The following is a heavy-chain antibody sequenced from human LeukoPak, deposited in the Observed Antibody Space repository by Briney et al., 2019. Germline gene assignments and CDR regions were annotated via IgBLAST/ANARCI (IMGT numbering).Heavy chain of an antibody. Sequence: GGSLRLSCAPSGFTFSIYAMSWVRQAPGEGLEWVSTISGSGGSTYYADSVKGRFTISRDNSKNTLYLHMNSLRADDTAVYYCAKDEVGTSWGQGTLVTVSS. J-gene: IGHJ5*02. CDR3: AKDEVGTS. D-gene: IGHD2-15*01. CDR1: GFTFSIYA. V-gene: IGHV3-23*01. CDR2: ISGSGGST.